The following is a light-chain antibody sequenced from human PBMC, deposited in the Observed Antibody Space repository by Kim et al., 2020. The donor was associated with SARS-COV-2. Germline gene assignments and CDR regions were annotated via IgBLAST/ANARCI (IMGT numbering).Light chain of an antibody. CDR2: KAF. J-gene: IGKJ1*01. V-gene: IGKV1-5*03. Sequence: DIQMTQSPSTLSASVGERVTITCRASQSVGNWLAWYQQKPGKAPKLLIYKAFSLESGVPSRFSGSGSGTEFTLTITSLQPDDFVTYYCQQYDTYSTFGQGTKVDIK. CDR1: QSVGNW. CDR3: QQYDTYST.